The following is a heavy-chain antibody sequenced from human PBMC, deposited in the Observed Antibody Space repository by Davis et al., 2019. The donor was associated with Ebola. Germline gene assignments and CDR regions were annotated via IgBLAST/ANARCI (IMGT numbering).Heavy chain of an antibody. Sequence: PGGSLRLSCAASGFTFSSYAMHWVRQAPGKGLEYVSAISSNGGSTYYADSVKGRFTISRDNSKNTLYLQMGSLRAEDTAVYYCAKDSPMRWFDYWGQGTLVTVSS. D-gene: IGHD5-24*01. V-gene: IGHV3-64*02. CDR2: ISSNGGST. J-gene: IGHJ4*02. CDR3: AKDSPMRWFDY. CDR1: GFTFSSYA.